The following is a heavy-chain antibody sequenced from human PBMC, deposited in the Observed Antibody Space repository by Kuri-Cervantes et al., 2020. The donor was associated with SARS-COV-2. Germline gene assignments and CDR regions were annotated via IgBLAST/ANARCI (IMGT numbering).Heavy chain of an antibody. CDR1: GGSISGYY. D-gene: IGHD2-2*02. CDR3: ARDVNYCSSTSCYND. Sequence: SETLSLTCTVSGGSISGYYWSWIRQPPGKGLEWIGNIYDSGSTNYNPSLKSRVTISVDTSKNQFSLKLRSVTAADTAVYYCARDVNYCSSTSCYNDWGQGTLVTVSS. CDR2: IYDSGST. J-gene: IGHJ4*02. V-gene: IGHV4-59*01.